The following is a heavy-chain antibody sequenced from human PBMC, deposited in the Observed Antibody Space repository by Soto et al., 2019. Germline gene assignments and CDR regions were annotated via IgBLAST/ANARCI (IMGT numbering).Heavy chain of an antibody. CDR3: AKNAGSGDYASHLYY. J-gene: IGHJ4*02. D-gene: IGHD4-17*01. Sequence: QIHLVQSGPEVRKPGASVKLSCKTSGYTFITYGLTWVRQAPGEGLEWMGWINPYSGNTAFAEKFQDRITVTTDTSTDTAYMELEDLDSDDTAVYYCAKNAGSGDYASHLYYWGQGTLVAVST. CDR1: GYTFITYG. CDR2: INPYSGNT. V-gene: IGHV1-18*01.